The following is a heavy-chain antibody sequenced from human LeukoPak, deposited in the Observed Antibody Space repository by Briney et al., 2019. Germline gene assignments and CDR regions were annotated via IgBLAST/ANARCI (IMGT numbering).Heavy chain of an antibody. J-gene: IGHJ4*02. Sequence: SETLSLTCSVSGGSISSYYWSWIRQPPGKGLEWVGYIYDSGSTNYNLSLESRVTISVDTSKNQFSLKLSSVTAADTAVYYCARHGGFSYHFDYWGQGTLVTVSS. CDR2: IYDSGST. CDR1: GGSISSYY. CDR3: ARHGGFSYHFDY. D-gene: IGHD3-16*01. V-gene: IGHV4-59*08.